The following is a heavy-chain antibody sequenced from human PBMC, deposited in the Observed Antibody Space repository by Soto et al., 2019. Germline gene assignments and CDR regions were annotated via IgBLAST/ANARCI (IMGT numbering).Heavy chain of an antibody. V-gene: IGHV4-59*02. CDR1: PASANDYY. Sequence: PSDTLSLTCNVFPASANDYYCSWLRQTPGMRLEWIGFVHSGGSALYNPSFTSRVIMSLETSKNQLSLTLTSLTAADSAVYYCASTSKATPATRLDSWGQGALVTVPS. J-gene: IGHJ4*02. CDR3: ASTSKATPATRLDS. CDR2: VHSGGSA.